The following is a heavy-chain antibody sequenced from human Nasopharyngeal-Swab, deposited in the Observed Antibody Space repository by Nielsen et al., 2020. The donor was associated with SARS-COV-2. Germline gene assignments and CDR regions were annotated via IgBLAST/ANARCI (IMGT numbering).Heavy chain of an antibody. Sequence: GGSLRLSCAASGFTFSSYGMHWVRQAPGKGLEWVAVISYDGSNKYYADSVKGRFTISRDNSKNTLYLQMNSLRAEDTAVYYCAKELGVLWFGELFSYGMDVWGQGTTVTVSS. D-gene: IGHD3-10*01. V-gene: IGHV3-30*18. CDR3: AKELGVLWFGELFSYGMDV. CDR2: ISYDGSNK. J-gene: IGHJ6*02. CDR1: GFTFSSYG.